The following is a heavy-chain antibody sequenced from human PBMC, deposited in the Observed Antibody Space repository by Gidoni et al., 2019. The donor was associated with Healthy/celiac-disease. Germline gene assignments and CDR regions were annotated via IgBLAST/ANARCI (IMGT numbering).Heavy chain of an antibody. J-gene: IGHJ6*02. CDR1: GYTFTRYG. Sequence: QVQLVQSGAEVKKPVASVKVSCKASGYTFTRYGFSWVRLAPGQGLEWMGWISAYNGNTNYEQKLQGRVTMTTDTSTSTAYMELRSLRSDDTAVYYCARVLLLARDIVVVPAGLYYYYGMDVWGQETTVTVSS. V-gene: IGHV1-18*01. CDR2: ISAYNGNT. CDR3: ARVLLLARDIVVVPAGLYYYYGMDV. D-gene: IGHD2-2*01.